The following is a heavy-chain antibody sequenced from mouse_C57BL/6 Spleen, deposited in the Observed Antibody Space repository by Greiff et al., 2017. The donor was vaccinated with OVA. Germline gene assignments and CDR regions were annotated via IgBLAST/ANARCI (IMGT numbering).Heavy chain of an antibody. D-gene: IGHD2-4*01. CDR2: IRNKANNHAT. V-gene: IGHV6-6*01. CDR3: TSYDYDGFAY. Sequence: DVKLVESGGGLVQPGESMKLSCAASGFTFSDAWMAWVRPSPEKGLEWVAEIRNKANNHATYYAESVKGRFTISRDDSKISVYLQMISLRAEDTGIYYCTSYDYDGFAYWGQGTLVTVSA. J-gene: IGHJ3*01. CDR1: GFTFSDAW.